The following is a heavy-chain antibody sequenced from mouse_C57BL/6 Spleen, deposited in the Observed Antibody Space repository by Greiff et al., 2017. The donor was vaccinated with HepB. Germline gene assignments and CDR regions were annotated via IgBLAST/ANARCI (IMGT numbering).Heavy chain of an antibody. CDR2: IYPGDGDT. J-gene: IGHJ4*01. CDR1: GYAFSSSW. V-gene: IGHV1-82*01. D-gene: IGHD2-4*01. Sequence: VQLQQSGPELVKPGASVKISCKASGYAFSSSWMNWVKQRPGKGLEWIGRIYPGDGDTNYNGKFKGKATLTADTSSSTAYMQLSSLTSEESAVYFCARGGAEDDYDDAMGYWGQGTSVTVCS. CDR3: ARGGAEDDYDDAMGY.